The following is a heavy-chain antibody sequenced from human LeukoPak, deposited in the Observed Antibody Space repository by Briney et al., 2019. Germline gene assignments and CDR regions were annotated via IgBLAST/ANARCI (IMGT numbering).Heavy chain of an antibody. CDR1: GYTFTSYG. CDR2: ISAYNGNT. Sequence: GASLKVSCKASGYTFTSYGISWVRQAPGQGLEWMGWISAYNGNTNYAHKLQCRVTMTTDTSTGKAYMELRSLRSDDTAVYYCARDDGSYYDFWSGYYNYYYYMDVWGKGTTVTVSS. V-gene: IGHV1-18*01. D-gene: IGHD3-3*01. CDR3: ARDDGSYYDFWSGYYNYYYYMDV. J-gene: IGHJ6*03.